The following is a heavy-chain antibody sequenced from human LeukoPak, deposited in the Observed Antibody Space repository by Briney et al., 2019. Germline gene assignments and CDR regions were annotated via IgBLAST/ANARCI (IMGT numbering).Heavy chain of an antibody. J-gene: IGHJ4*02. D-gene: IGHD4-17*01. Sequence: SVKVSCKASGGTFSSYAISWVRRAPGQGLEWMGRIIPILGIANYAQKFQGRVTITADKSTSTAYMELSSLRSEDTAVYYCARGPGRDYGDYENDYWGQGTLVTVSS. V-gene: IGHV1-69*04. CDR1: GGTFSSYA. CDR2: IIPILGIA. CDR3: ARGPGRDYGDYENDY.